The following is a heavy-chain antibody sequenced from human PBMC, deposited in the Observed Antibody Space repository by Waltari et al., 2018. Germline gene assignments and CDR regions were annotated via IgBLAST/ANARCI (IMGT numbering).Heavy chain of an antibody. CDR1: GFTFSSYG. Sequence: QVQLVESGGGVVQPGGSLRLSCAASGFTFSSYGMHWVRQAPGKGLEWVAFIRYDGSNKYYADSVKGRFTISRDNSKNTLYLQMNSLRAEDTAVYYCAKDLGYSSGWANWGQGTMVTVSS. CDR2: IRYDGSNK. CDR3: AKDLGYSSGWAN. V-gene: IGHV3-30*02. D-gene: IGHD6-19*01. J-gene: IGHJ3*01.